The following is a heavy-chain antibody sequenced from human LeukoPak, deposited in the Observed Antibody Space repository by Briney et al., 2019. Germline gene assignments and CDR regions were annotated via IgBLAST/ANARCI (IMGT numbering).Heavy chain of an antibody. Sequence: GASVKVSCKASGYTFTSYGISWVRQAPGQGLEWMGGIIPIFGTANYAQKFQGRVTITTDESTSTAYMELSSLRSEDTAVYYCARGARGYSGSYYYYYMDVWGKGTTVTVSS. CDR3: ARGARGYSGSYYYYYMDV. V-gene: IGHV1-69*05. D-gene: IGHD1-26*01. J-gene: IGHJ6*03. CDR2: IIPIFGTA. CDR1: GYTFTSYG.